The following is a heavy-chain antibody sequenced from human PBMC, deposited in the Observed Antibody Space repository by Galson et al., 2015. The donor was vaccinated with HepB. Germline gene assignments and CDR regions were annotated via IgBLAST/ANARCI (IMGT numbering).Heavy chain of an antibody. CDR3: AKGPKWMGNWFDP. V-gene: IGHV3-9*01. CDR2: ISWNSGSI. CDR1: GFTFDDYA. Sequence: SLRLSCAASGFTFDDYAMHWVRQAPGKGLEWVSGISWNSGSIGYADSVKGRFTISRDNAKNSLYLQMNSLRAEDTALYYCAKGPKWMGNWFDPWGQGTLVTVSS. J-gene: IGHJ5*02. D-gene: IGHD6-19*01.